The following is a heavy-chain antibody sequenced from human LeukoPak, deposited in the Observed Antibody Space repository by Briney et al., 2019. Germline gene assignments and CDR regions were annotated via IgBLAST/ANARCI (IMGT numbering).Heavy chain of an antibody. Sequence: SGGSLRLSCAASGFTFSTYALHWVRQVPGKGLEYVSAISSIGVTTYYANSVKGRFTISRDNSKNTLYLQMGSLKPEDTAVYYCARVGDNTAFDYWGQGTLVTVSS. J-gene: IGHJ4*02. D-gene: IGHD2-21*01. CDR1: GFTFSTYA. CDR3: ARVGDNTAFDY. CDR2: ISSIGVTT. V-gene: IGHV3-64*01.